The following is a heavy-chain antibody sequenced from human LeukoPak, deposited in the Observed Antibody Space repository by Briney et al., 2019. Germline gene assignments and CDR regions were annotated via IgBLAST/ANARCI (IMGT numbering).Heavy chain of an antibody. Sequence: KPGGSLRLSCAASGFTFSTFGMNWVRQAPGKGLEWVSSISGSSSSIYYADSVKGRFTISRDNAKNSLYLQMNSLRAEDTAVYYCARGGYSYDYWGQGTLVTASS. J-gene: IGHJ4*02. CDR1: GFTFSTFG. CDR2: ISGSSSSI. D-gene: IGHD5-18*01. CDR3: ARGGYSYDY. V-gene: IGHV3-21*06.